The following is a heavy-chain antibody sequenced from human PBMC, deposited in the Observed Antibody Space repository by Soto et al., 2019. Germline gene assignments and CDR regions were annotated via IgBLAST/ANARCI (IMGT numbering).Heavy chain of an antibody. J-gene: IGHJ6*02. CDR1: GFTFSSYG. V-gene: IGHV3-33*01. Sequence: GGSLRLSCAASGFTFSSYGMHWVRQAPGKGLEWVAVIWYDGSNKYYADSVKGRFTISRDNSKNTLYPQMNSLRAEDTAVYYCARAGGXVRAHTTYYHYYYGMDVWGQGTTVTVSS. CDR3: ARAGGXVRAHTTYYHYYYGMDV. CDR2: IWYDGSNK. D-gene: IGHD3-10*01.